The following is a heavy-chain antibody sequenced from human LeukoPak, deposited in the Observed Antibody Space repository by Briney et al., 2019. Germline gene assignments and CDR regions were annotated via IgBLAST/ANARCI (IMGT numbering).Heavy chain of an antibody. CDR2: INPNNGDT. J-gene: IGHJ6*03. CDR1: GFTFTGYY. Sequence: GASVKVSCKASGFTFTGYYIHWVRQAPGQGLEWMGWINPNNGDTNYAQKFQGRVTMTRDTSISTAYKEMIRLRSDDTAVYYCARGLSGPYYYYYMDVWGKRSSVTVSS. V-gene: IGHV1-2*02. CDR3: ARGLSGPYYYYYMDV. D-gene: IGHD2-15*01.